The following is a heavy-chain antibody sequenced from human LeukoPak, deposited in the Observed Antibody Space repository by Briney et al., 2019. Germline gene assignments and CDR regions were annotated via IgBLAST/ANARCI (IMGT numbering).Heavy chain of an antibody. J-gene: IGHJ4*02. CDR3: ARETKGVYYDTNYFDY. CDR2: ISSSSSTI. CDR1: GFTFSSYS. V-gene: IGHV3-48*04. D-gene: IGHD3-22*01. Sequence: PGGSLRLSCAASGFTFSSYSMNWVRQAPGKGLEWVSYISSSSSTIYYADSVKGRFTISRDNAKNSLFLQMNSLRAEDTAVYYCARETKGVYYDTNYFDYWGQETLVTVSS.